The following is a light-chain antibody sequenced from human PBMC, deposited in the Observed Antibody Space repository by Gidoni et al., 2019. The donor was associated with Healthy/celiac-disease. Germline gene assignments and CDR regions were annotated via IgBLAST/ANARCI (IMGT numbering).Light chain of an antibody. CDR2: DAS. V-gene: IGKV3-11*01. Sequence: EIVLTQSPATLSLSPGERATLPCRASQSVSSYLAWYQQKPGQAPRLLIYDASNRATGIPARFSGSGSGTDFTLTISSLEPEDFAVYYCQRALTFGGGTKVEIK. J-gene: IGKJ4*01. CDR3: QRALT. CDR1: QSVSSY.